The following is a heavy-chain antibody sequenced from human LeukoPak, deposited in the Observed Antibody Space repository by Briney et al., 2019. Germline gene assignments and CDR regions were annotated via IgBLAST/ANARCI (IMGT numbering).Heavy chain of an antibody. J-gene: IGHJ2*01. D-gene: IGHD3-22*01. CDR2: ISFDGSDE. Sequence: GRPLRLSCAASGFTFRSYGMHWVRQAPGKGLEWVAAISFDGSDEHYGDSVKGRFTISRDNSKNTLYLQMNSLRVEDTAVYSCAKDPMSGSSSSYWYFALWGRGTLVTVSS. CDR1: GFTFRSYG. V-gene: IGHV3-30*18. CDR3: AKDPMSGSSSSYWYFAL.